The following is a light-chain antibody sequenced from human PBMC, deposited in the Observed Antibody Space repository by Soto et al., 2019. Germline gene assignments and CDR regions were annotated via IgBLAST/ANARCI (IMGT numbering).Light chain of an antibody. J-gene: IGKJ5*01. CDR1: QNITNN. CDR2: HAS. V-gene: IGKV1-33*01. CDR3: QQYYGLPPLT. Sequence: DIQGTQWPASVCSCVGGRVSITCQASQNITNNLSWYQQKPGKAPNLLIYHASKLAKGVTSRFSGSGSGTDFSFIITSLQREDLATYYCQQYYGLPPLTFGQGTRLEI.